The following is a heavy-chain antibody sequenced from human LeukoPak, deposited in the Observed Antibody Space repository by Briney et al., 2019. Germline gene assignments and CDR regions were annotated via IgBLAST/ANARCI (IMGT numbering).Heavy chain of an antibody. CDR1: GFTFSSYA. CDR3: AKDLYNWNDVYYYYYGMDV. CDR2: ISYDGSNK. J-gene: IGHJ6*02. V-gene: IGHV3-30-3*01. D-gene: IGHD1-20*01. Sequence: GGSLRLSCAASGFTFSSYAMHWVRQAPGKGLEWVAVISYDGSNKYYADSVKGRFTISRDNSKNTLYLQMNSLRAEDTAVYYCAKDLYNWNDVYYYYYGMDVWGQGTTVTVSS.